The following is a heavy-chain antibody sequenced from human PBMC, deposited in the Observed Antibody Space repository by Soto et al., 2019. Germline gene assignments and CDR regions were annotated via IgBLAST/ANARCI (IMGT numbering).Heavy chain of an antibody. J-gene: IGHJ6*02. CDR3: ARGDAAPATYYYYYYGMDV. D-gene: IGHD2-15*01. CDR2: IYYSGST. Sequence: ETLSLTCTVSGGSISSSSYYWGWIRQPPGKGLEWIGSIYYSGSTYYNPSLKSRVTISVDTSKNQFSLKLSSVTAADTAVYYCARGDAAPATYYYYYYGMDVWGQGTTVTVSS. V-gene: IGHV4-39*01. CDR1: GGSISSSSYY.